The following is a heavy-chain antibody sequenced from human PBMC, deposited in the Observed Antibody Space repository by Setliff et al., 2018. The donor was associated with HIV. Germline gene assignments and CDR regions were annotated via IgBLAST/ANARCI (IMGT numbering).Heavy chain of an antibody. J-gene: IGHJ3*01. Sequence: GGSLRLSCTASGFTFSDYYMSWVRQAPGKGLEWVAMISHDGSNQYYADSVKGRLTISRDNSKNTLSLQMNSLRAEDTALYYCARIDVAVVGDDTFDVWGQGTMVTVSS. V-gene: IGHV3-30-3*01. D-gene: IGHD6-19*01. CDR1: GFTFSDYY. CDR2: ISHDGSNQ. CDR3: ARIDVAVVGDDTFDV.